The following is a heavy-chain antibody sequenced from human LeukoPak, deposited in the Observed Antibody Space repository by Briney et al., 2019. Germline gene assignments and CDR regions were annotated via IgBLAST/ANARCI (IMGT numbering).Heavy chain of an antibody. CDR2: IRYDGSQK. V-gene: IGHV3-33*06. J-gene: IGHJ3*02. CDR3: AKEGATVITPSYFLI. CDR1: GFTFSSYG. Sequence: QPGRSLRLSCAASGFTFSSYGMFWVRQAPGKGLEWVGVIRYDGSQKHYADSVKGRFTISRDNSKDNLYLQMNSLRVEDTAVYYCAKEGATVITPSYFLIWGQGTMVTVSS. D-gene: IGHD4-23*01.